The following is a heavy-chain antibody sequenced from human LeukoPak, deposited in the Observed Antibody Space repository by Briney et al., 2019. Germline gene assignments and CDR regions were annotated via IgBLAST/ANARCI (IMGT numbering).Heavy chain of an antibody. D-gene: IGHD2-15*01. CDR1: GGSISSDY. V-gene: IGHV4-4*07. CDR3: ARGIVVVAQLGFYFYYMDV. J-gene: IGHJ6*03. CDR2: IYTSGST. Sequence: PSETLSLTCSVSGGSISSDYWSRIRQPDGKGLEWIGRIYTSGSTNYNPSLKSRVTISVDTSKNQFSLKLSSVTAADTAVYYCARGIVVVAQLGFYFYYMDVWGKGTTVTISS.